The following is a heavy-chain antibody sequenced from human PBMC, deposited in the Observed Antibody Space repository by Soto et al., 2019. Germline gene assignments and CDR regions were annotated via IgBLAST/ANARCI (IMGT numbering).Heavy chain of an antibody. CDR3: ARDRHNHITVIVVAD. CDR1: GYTFTSYN. D-gene: IGHD3-22*01. V-gene: IGHV1-2*02. Sequence: ASMKVSCKASGYTFTSYNINWVRQATGQGLEWMGWINPNSGGTNYAQKFQGRVTMTRDTSISTAYMEMSRLRSDDTAVYFCARDRHNHITVIVVADCGQGTLVTVSS. CDR2: INPNSGGT. J-gene: IGHJ4*02.